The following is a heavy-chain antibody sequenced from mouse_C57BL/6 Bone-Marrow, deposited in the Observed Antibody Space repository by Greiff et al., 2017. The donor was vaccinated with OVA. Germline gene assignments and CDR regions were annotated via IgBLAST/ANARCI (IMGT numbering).Heavy chain of an antibody. V-gene: IGHV1-20*01. CDR1: GYSFTGYF. J-gene: IGHJ4*01. CDR2: INPYNGDT. D-gene: IGHD1-1*01. Sequence: VQLQQSGPELVKPGDSVKISCKASGYSFTGYFMYWVMQSHGKSLEWIGRINPYNGDTFYNQKFKGKATLTVDKSSSTAHMELRSLTSEDSAVYYCARCAIYYYGSSPYAMDYWGQGTSVTVSS. CDR3: ARCAIYYYGSSPYAMDY.